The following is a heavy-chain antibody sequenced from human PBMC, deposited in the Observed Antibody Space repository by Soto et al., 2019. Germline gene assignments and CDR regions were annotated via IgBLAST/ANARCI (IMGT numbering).Heavy chain of an antibody. J-gene: IGHJ4*02. D-gene: IGHD3-3*01. V-gene: IGHV3-48*02. CDR1: GFTLGTYS. Sequence: EVQLVESGGGLVQPGGSLRLSCAVSGFTLGTYSMNWVRQAPGKGLEWVSYISSSSSTIFYADSVKGRFSISRDNAKNSLYLQMNSLRDEDTAVYFCARERQCRVGGFDYWGQGTLVTVSS. CDR3: ARERQCRVGGFDY. CDR2: ISSSSSTI.